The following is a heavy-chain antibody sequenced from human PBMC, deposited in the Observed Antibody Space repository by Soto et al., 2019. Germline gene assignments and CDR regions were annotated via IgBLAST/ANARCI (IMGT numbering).Heavy chain of an antibody. D-gene: IGHD5-12*01. J-gene: IGHJ4*02. CDR1: GYTFTSYG. CDR3: ARDLYSGGSIVATNFDY. V-gene: IGHV1-18*01. Sequence: PSVKVSCKASGYTFTSYGISWVRQAPGQGLEWMGWISAYNGNTNYAQKLQGRVTMTTDTSTSTAYMELRSLRSDDTAVYYCARDLYSGGSIVATNFDYWGQGTLVTVSS. CDR2: ISAYNGNT.